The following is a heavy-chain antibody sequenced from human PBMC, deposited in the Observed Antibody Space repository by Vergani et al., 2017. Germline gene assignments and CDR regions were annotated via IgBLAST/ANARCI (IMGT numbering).Heavy chain of an antibody. CDR3: AGAGHYVVVTAISYLGTRYGMDV. CDR1: GGTFSSYA. CDR2: IITIFGTA. J-gene: IGHJ6*02. V-gene: IGHV1-69*01. D-gene: IGHD2-21*02. Sequence: QVQLVQSGAEVKKPGSSVKVSCKASGGTFSSYAISWVRQAPGRGLEWMGGIITIFGTANYAQKFQGRVTITADESTSTAYMELSSLRSEDTAVYYCAGAGHYVVVTAISYLGTRYGMDVWGQGTTVTVSS.